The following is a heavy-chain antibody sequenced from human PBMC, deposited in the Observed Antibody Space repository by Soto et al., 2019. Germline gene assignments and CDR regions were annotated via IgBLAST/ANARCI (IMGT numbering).Heavy chain of an antibody. CDR2: IHYSWST. D-gene: IGHD6-13*01. CDR1: GGSIGSGDYY. V-gene: IGHV4-30-4*01. J-gene: IGHJ5*02. CDR3: ARVPWRSNWQRAPDWFAP. Sequence: SETLSLTCTVSGGSIGSGDYYWSWIRQPPGKGLEWIGHIHYSWSTYDNPSLKSRVSISVATSKNQSSLELSSVTAADTAVYYCARVPWRSNWQRAPDWFAPWGQGSLVPVSS.